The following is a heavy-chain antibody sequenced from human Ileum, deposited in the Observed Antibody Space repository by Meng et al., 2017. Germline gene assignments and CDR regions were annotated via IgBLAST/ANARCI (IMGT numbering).Heavy chain of an antibody. CDR1: GFTFSNYV. J-gene: IGHJ1*01. CDR3: ARARRGFYIQH. V-gene: IGHV3-30*01. Sequence: GGGRGQAVMSVRFSCVAAGFTFSNYVKLWVRQAPGMGLVWLALISWAGSDQLYADSVKGRFTISRDNSTNTLYLQMNSLRPDDTAVYYCARARRGFYIQHWGRGTLVTVSS. CDR2: ISWAGSDQ.